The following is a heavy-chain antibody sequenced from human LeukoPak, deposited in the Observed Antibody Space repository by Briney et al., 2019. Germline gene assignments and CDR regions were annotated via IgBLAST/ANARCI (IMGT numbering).Heavy chain of an antibody. CDR2: MNPNNDNT. V-gene: IGHV1-8*01. J-gene: IGHJ4*02. D-gene: IGHD2-8*02. CDR3: ARAPHWWSETGYYFDY. CDR1: GYTFTSYD. Sequence: ASVKVSCKASGYTFTSYDLNWVRQATGQGLEWMGRMNPNNDNTDYAQKFQGRVTMTRNTSISTAYMELSSLISEDTAVYYCARAPHWWSETGYYFDYWGQGTLVTVSS.